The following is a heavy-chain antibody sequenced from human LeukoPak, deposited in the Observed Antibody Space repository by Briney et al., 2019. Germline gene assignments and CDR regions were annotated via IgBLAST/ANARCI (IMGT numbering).Heavy chain of an antibody. CDR3: AKGHRYCTSGNCNSAVDY. Sequence: GGSLRLSCSMSGFTLSHYAMSWVRQAPGKGLVWVSTIGGGGGSTDYTDSVKGRFTISRDNSKNTLYLQMNSLGAEDTAVYYCAKGHRYCTSGNCNSAVDYWGQGTLVTVSS. CDR1: GFTLSHYA. D-gene: IGHD2-15*01. V-gene: IGHV3-23*01. J-gene: IGHJ4*02. CDR2: IGGGGGST.